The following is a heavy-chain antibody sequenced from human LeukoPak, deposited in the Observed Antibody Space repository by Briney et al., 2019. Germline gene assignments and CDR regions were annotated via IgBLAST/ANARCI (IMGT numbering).Heavy chain of an antibody. J-gene: IGHJ6*02. Sequence: SETLSLTCTVSGGSISSGGYYWSWIRQHPGKGLEWIGYIYDSGSTNYNPSLKSRVTISVDTSKNQFSLKLGSVTAADTAVYYCARVGGTNYYYYGMDVWGQGTTVTVSS. D-gene: IGHD2-2*01. CDR2: IYDSGST. CDR3: ARVGGTNYYYYGMDV. CDR1: GGSISSGGYY. V-gene: IGHV4-61*08.